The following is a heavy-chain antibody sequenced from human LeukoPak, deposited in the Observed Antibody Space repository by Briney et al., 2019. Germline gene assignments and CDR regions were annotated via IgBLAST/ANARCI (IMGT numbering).Heavy chain of an antibody. D-gene: IGHD3-9*01. CDR3: ARSVWAYYDILTGYLFDY. V-gene: IGHV1-69*13. CDR1: GGTFSSYA. Sequence: ASVKVSCKASGGTFSSYAISWVRQAPGQGLEWMGGIIPIFGTANYAQKFQGRVTITADESTSTAYMELSSLRSEDTAVYYCARSVWAYYDILTGYLFDYWGQGTLVTVSS. J-gene: IGHJ4*02. CDR2: IIPIFGTA.